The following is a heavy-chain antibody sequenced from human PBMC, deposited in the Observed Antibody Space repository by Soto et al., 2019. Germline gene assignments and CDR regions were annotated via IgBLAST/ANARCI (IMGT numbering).Heavy chain of an antibody. CDR2: IHYSGST. D-gene: IGHD3-22*01. CDR1: GGSISSYY. J-gene: IGHJ4*02. Sequence: SETLSLTCTVSGGSISSYYWTWIRQPPGKGLEWIGYIHYSGSTNYNPSLKSRVTISVDTSKNQLSLKLSSVTAADTAVYYCATNHPGRKAYYASSGSYDYWGQGTLVTVSS. CDR3: ATNHPGRKAYYASSGSYDY. V-gene: IGHV4-59*01.